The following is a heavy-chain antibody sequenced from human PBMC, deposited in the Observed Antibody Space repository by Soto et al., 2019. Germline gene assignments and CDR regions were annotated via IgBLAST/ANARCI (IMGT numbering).Heavy chain of an antibody. D-gene: IGHD1-26*01. CDR1: GFTFSTYG. Sequence: GGSLRLSCAASGFTFSTYGMHWVRQAPGKGLEWLAVISDDGNEKHYADSVRGRFTISRDNSQNTLFLQMNSLRAEDTAVYYCAKVGGPTLSNYSDSCGRRTLVTASS. V-gene: IGHV3-30*18. CDR3: AKVGGPTLSNYSDS. CDR2: ISDDGNEK. J-gene: IGHJ4*02.